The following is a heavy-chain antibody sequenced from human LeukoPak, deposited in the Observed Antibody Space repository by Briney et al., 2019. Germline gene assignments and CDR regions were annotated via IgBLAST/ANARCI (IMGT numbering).Heavy chain of an antibody. J-gene: IGHJ4*02. CDR3: ASRTTGTPNGYYFDY. CDR1: GGSISSYY. D-gene: IGHD1-14*01. CDR2: IYYSGST. V-gene: IGHV4-59*08. Sequence: PSETLSLTCTVSGGSISSYYWSWIRQPPGKGLEWIGYIYYSGSTNYNPSLKSRVTISVDTSKNQFSLKLSSVTAADTAVYYCASRTTGTPNGYYFDYWGQGTLVTVSS.